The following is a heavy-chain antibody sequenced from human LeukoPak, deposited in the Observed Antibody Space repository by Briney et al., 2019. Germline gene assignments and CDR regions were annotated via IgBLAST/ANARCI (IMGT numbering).Heavy chain of an antibody. D-gene: IGHD1-26*01. CDR1: GFTFSSYT. CDR3: AKQDVGATNTLYFQY. Sequence: PGGSLRLSCAASGFTFSSYTMTWVRQAPGRGLEWVSSISAGAGSTYYADSVKGRFTISRDNSKNTLYLQMNSLRAEDTAVYYCAKQDVGATNTLYFQYWGQGTLVTVSS. J-gene: IGHJ1*01. CDR2: ISAGAGST. V-gene: IGHV3-23*01.